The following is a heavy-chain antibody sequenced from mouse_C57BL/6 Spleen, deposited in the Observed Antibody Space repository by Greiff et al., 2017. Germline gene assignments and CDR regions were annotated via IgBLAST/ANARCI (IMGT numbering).Heavy chain of an antibody. D-gene: IGHD2-4*01. CDR2: ISDGGSYT. V-gene: IGHV5-4*01. CDR3: AREDDYDRYYFDY. CDR1: GFTFSSYA. J-gene: IGHJ2*01. Sequence: EVNVVESGGGLVKPGGSLKLSCAASGFTFSSYAMSWVRQTPEKRLEWVATISDGGSYTYYPDNVKGRFTISRDNAKNNLYLQMSHLKSEDTAMYYCAREDDYDRYYFDYWGQGTTLTVSS.